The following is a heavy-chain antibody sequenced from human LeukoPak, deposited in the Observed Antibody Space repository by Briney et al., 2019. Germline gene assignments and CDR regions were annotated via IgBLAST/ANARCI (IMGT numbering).Heavy chain of an antibody. V-gene: IGHV3-23*01. D-gene: IGHD3-22*01. J-gene: IGHJ4*02. CDR3: AKDRPNYYESNGHYYRRDGDY. Sequence: GGSLRLSCAASGFTFSIYAMSWVRQAPGKGLDWVSSISSRSDYTYYEDSVKGRFTISRDNSQNTLYLQMNSLRAEDTAIYYCAKDRPNYYESNGHYYRRDGDYWGQGTLVTVSS. CDR1: GFTFSIYA. CDR2: ISSRSDYT.